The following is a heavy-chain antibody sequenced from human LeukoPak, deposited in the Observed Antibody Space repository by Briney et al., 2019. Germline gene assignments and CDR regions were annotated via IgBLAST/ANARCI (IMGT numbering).Heavy chain of an antibody. CDR2: IKQDGSEK. D-gene: IGHD3-10*01. J-gene: IGHJ4*02. V-gene: IGHV3-7*01. CDR1: GFTFSSYW. CDR3: ARLAQRYYIGAVDY. Sequence: GGSLRLSCAASGFTFSSYWMSWVRQAPGKGLEWVANIKQDGSEKYYVDSVKGRFTISRDNAKNSLYLQMNSLRAEDTAVYYCARLAQRYYIGAVDYWGQGALVTVSS.